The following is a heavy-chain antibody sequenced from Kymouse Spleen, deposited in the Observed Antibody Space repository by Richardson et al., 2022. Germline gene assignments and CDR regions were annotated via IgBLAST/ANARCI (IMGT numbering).Heavy chain of an antibody. CDR2: IRSKAYGGTT. J-gene: IGHJ4*02. Sequence: EVQLVESGGGLVKPGRSLRLSCTASGFTFGDYAMSWFRQAPGKGLEWVGFIRSKAYGGTTEYAASVKGRFTISRDDSKSIAYLQMNSLKTEDTAVYYCTREPVLRYFDWAYGYFDYWGQGTLVTVSS. D-gene: IGHD3-9*01. CDR1: GFTFGDYA. V-gene: IGHV3-49*05. CDR3: TREPVLRYFDWAYGYFDY.